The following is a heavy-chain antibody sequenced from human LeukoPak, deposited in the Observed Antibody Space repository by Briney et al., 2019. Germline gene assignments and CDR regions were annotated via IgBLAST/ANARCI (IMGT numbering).Heavy chain of an antibody. CDR2: IYYIGST. D-gene: IGHD4-17*01. V-gene: IGHV4-59*01. CDR1: GASISNYY. CDR3: ARDQTTVTSWYYDL. Sequence: PSETLSLTCTVSGASISNYYGSWIREPPGKGLEGIGYIYYIGSTNYNPYLKRPVTFSVDTSKNQFSLQLSSVTAEDTAVYYCARDQTTVTSWYYDLWGRGTLVTVSS. J-gene: IGHJ2*01.